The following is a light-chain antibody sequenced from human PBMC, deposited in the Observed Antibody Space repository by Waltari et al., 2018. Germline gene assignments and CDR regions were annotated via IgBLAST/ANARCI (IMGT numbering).Light chain of an antibody. J-gene: IGKJ1*01. CDR3: QHFNSYSSWT. CDR2: KAA. CDR1: QGSGRW. Sequence: DIQMTQFHSTLSASVGERVNITCRASQGSGRWLAWYQQRPGKAPKFRIYKAASLESGVPARFSGSGSGADLALTISSLQPDDFATYYFQHFNSYSSWTFGQGTKVEIK. V-gene: IGKV1-5*03.